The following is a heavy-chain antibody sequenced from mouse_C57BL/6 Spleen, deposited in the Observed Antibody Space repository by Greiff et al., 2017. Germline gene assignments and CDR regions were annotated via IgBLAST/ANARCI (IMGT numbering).Heavy chain of an antibody. Sequence: QVQLKQPGAELVKPGASVKVSCKASGYTFTSYWMPWVKQRPGQGLEWIGRIHPADSDTNYNQKFKGKATLTVDKSSGTAYMQLSSLTSEDSAVYYGAMPEGRATDCFGYRGKGTTLTVSS. CDR1: GYTFTSYW. D-gene: IGHD3-1*01. CDR3: AMPEGRATDCFGY. CDR2: IHPADSDT. V-gene: IGHV1-74*01. J-gene: IGHJ2*01.